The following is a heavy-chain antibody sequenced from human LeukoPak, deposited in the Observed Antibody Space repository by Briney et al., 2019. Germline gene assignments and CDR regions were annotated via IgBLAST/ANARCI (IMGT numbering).Heavy chain of an antibody. CDR2: INHSGST. CDR3: ARVPYYGGNSDDY. J-gene: IGHJ4*02. D-gene: IGHD4-23*01. CDR1: GGSFSGYY. Sequence: SETLSLTCAVYGGSFSGYYWSWIRQPPGKGLEWIGEINHSGSTNYNPSLKSRVTISVDTSKNQFSLKLSSVTAADTAVYYCARVPYYGGNSDDYWGQGTLVTVSS. V-gene: IGHV4-34*01.